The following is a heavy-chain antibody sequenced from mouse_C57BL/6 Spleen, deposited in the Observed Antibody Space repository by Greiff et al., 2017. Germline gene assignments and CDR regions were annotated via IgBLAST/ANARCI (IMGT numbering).Heavy chain of an antibody. Sequence: QVQLQQSGAELVRPGASVTLSCKASGYTFTAYEMHWVKQTPVHGLEWIGAIDPETGGTTYNQKFKGKAILTADKSSSTAYMGLRSLTSEDSAVYYCTGDVYDAMDYWGQGTSVTVSS. J-gene: IGHJ4*01. CDR3: TGDVYDAMDY. V-gene: IGHV1-15*01. CDR2: IDPETGGT. CDR1: GYTFTAYE.